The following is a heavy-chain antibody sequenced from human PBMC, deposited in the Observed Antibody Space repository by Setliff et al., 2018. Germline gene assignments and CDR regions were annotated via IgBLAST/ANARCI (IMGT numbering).Heavy chain of an antibody. CDR2: ISYSGTP. Sequence: PSETLSLTCSVSGGPFTNTNNYWGWIRQAPGSGLEWIGSISYSGTPYYNASVESRVTISIDTSRNQFSLELRSVTVADTATYYCVRPGGTTVVARHFDYWGSGILVTVSS. D-gene: IGHD2-15*01. J-gene: IGHJ4*01. CDR1: GGPFTNTNNY. V-gene: IGHV4-39*01. CDR3: VRPGGTTVVARHFDY.